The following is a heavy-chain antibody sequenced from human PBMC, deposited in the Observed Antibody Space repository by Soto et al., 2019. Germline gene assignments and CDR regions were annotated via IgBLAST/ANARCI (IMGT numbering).Heavy chain of an antibody. Sequence: QVQLVQSGAEVKKPGSSVKVSCKASGGTFSSYTFSWVRQAPGQGLEWMGRIIPMLGIANYAQKFQGRVTITADKTASTAYMELSRLRSEDTAVYYCAIRGYIYCFVIYWGQGTLVTVSS. V-gene: IGHV1-69*02. J-gene: IGHJ4*02. D-gene: IGHD5-18*01. CDR1: GGTFSSYT. CDR2: IIPMLGIA. CDR3: AIRGYIYCFVIY.